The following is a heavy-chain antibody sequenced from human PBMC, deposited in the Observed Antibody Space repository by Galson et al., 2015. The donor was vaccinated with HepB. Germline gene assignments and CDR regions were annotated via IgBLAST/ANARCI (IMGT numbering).Heavy chain of an antibody. J-gene: IGHJ6*02. CDR1: GFTFSSYA. D-gene: IGHD1-26*01. V-gene: IGHV3-30-3*01. CDR2: ISYDGSNK. CDR3: ARDRRELPGDYYYYGMDV. Sequence: SLRLSCAASGFTFSSYAMHRVRQAPGKGLEWVAVISYDGSNKYYSDSVKGRFTISRDNSNNTLYLQMNSLRAEDTAVYYCARDRRELPGDYYYYGMDVWGQGTTVTVSS.